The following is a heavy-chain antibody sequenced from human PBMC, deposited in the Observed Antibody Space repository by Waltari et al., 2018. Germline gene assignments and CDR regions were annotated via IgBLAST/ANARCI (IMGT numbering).Heavy chain of an antibody. V-gene: IGHV1-69*12. D-gene: IGHD1-26*01. CDR1: GGTFSSYA. J-gene: IGHJ6*03. Sequence: QVQLVQSGAEVKKPGSSVKVSCKASGGTFSSYAISWVRQAPGQGLEWMGGIIPIFGPANYAQKFQGRVTIIADESTSTAYMELSSLRSEDTAVYYCAGGDYSGTYYSYYYYMDVWGKGTTVTISS. CDR3: AGGDYSGTYYSYYYYMDV. CDR2: IIPIFGPA.